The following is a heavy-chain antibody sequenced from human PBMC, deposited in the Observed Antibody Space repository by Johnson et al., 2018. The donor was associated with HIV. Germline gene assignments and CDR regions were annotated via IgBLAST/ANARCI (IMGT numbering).Heavy chain of an antibody. CDR2: SGTAGDT. V-gene: IGHV3-13*01. D-gene: IGHD3-22*01. CDR1: GFTCSSYD. CDR3: ARGYYYDSSGYPDAFDI. J-gene: IGHJ3*02. Sequence: VQLVESGGGLVQPGGSLRLSCAASGFTCSSYDMHWVRQATGHGLEWVSASGTAGDTYYPGGVRGRVTISRGNAKNSLYLQLNSLRAGDTSVYYCARGYYYDSSGYPDAFDIWGQGTMVTVSS.